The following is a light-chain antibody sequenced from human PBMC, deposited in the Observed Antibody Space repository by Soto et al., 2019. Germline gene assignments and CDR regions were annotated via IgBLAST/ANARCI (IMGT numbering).Light chain of an antibody. J-gene: IGKJ5*01. CDR2: GAS. CDR1: QSFSSTY. CDR3: QQYSSSPIT. Sequence: EIVLTQSPGTLSLSPGERATLSCRVSQSFSSTYLAWYQQKPGQAPRLLIYGASSRATGIPDRFSGGGSGTDFSLTISRLDPEDFAVYYCQQYSSSPITFGQGTRLEIK. V-gene: IGKV3-20*01.